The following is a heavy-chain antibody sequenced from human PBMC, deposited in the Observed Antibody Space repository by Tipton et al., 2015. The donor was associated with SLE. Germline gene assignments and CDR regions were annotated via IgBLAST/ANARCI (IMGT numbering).Heavy chain of an antibody. CDR3: AKGLQQWHTYYFDY. Sequence: GSLRLSCAASGFTFNDYAMSWVRQAPGKGLEWVSVIYSGGGTSYADSVMGRFTISRDNSKNTLYLQMNSLRGEGTAVYFCAKGLQQWHTYYFDYWGQGNLVTVSS. CDR1: GFTFNDYA. D-gene: IGHD6-19*01. V-gene: IGHV3-23*03. CDR2: IYSGGGT. J-gene: IGHJ4*02.